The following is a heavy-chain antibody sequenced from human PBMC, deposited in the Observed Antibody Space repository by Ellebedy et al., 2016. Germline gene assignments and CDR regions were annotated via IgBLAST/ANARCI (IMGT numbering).Heavy chain of an antibody. CDR2: ISGSGGST. D-gene: IGHD3-22*01. Sequence: GESLKISCAASGFTFSSYAMSWVRQAPGKGLEWVSAISGSGGSTYYADSVKGRFTISSDNSKNTLYLQMNSLRAEDTAVYYCARRIAPFWSSGYYPFDYWGQGTLVTVSS. CDR1: GFTFSSYA. V-gene: IGHV3-23*01. CDR3: ARRIAPFWSSGYYPFDY. J-gene: IGHJ4*02.